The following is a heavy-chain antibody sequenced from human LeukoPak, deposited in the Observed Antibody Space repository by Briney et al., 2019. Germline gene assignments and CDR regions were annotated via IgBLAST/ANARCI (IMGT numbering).Heavy chain of an antibody. V-gene: IGHV4-39*01. J-gene: IGHJ3*02. CDR2: IYYSGST. CDR1: GGSISSSSYY. D-gene: IGHD2-2*01. CDR3: ARHRTYCSSTSCYHEMLSAFDI. Sequence: SETLSLTCTVSGGSISSSSYYWGWIRQPPGKGLEWIGSIYYSGSTYYNPSLKSRVTISVDTSKNQFSLKLSSVTAADTAVYYCARHRTYCSSTSCYHEMLSAFDIWGQGTMVTVSS.